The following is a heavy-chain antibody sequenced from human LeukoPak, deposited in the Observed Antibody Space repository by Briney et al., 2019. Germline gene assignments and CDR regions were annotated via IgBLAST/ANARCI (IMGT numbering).Heavy chain of an antibody. CDR1: GFTFSRYW. Sequence: GGSLRLSCVASGFTFSRYWMSWVRQAPGKGLEWVANIKQDGSKTYYVDSVKGRFTISRDNATNSLYLQMNSLRAEDTAVYYCARISIAAAGDFDYWGQGTLVTVSS. CDR2: IKQDGSKT. J-gene: IGHJ4*02. CDR3: ARISIAAAGDFDY. V-gene: IGHV3-7*05. D-gene: IGHD6-13*01.